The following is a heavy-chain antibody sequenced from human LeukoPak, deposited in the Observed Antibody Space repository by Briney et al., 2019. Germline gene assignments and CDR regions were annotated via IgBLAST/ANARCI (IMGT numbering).Heavy chain of an antibody. J-gene: IGHJ5*02. CDR1: GGSINGGSYY. CDR3: ARHRSGSSWFAP. V-gene: IGHV4-61*01. CDR2: IFDSGST. D-gene: IGHD6-19*01. Sequence: SETLSLTCTVSGGSINGGSYYWSWLRQPPGKGLEWIGYIFDSGSTNYNPSLKSRVTISVDTSKSQFSLSLSSVTAADTAVYYCARHRSGSSWFAPWGQGTLVTVSS.